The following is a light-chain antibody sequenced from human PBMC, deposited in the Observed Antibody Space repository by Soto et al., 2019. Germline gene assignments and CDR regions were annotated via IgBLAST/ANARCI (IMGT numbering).Light chain of an antibody. J-gene: IGKJ5*01. Sequence: DIQMTQSPSSLSASVGDRVTITCRASQTIATFLNWYQQKPGKAPKLLIYGASTLQSGVPSRCRGRGSGADFTLTISSLQPEDSATYYCQLSHTTLTFGQGTRLEI. CDR1: QTIATF. CDR3: QLSHTTLT. CDR2: GAS. V-gene: IGKV1-39*01.